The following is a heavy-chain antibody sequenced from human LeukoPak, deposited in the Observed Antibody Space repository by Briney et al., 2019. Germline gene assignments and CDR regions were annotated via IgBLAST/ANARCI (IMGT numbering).Heavy chain of an antibody. CDR3: ARNVDIVATNHLYYFDY. CDR2: ISAYNGNT. J-gene: IGHJ4*02. CDR1: GYTFTSYG. Sequence: GASVKVSCKASGYTFTSYGISWVRQAPGQGLEWMGWISAYNGNTNYAQKLQGRVTMTTDTSTSTAYMELRSLRSDDTAVYYCARNVDIVATNHLYYFDYWGQGTLVTVSS. V-gene: IGHV1-18*01. D-gene: IGHD5-12*01.